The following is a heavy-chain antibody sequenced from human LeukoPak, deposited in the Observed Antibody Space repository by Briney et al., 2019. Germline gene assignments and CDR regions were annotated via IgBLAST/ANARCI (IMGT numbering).Heavy chain of an antibody. V-gene: IGHV3-11*01. J-gene: IGHJ4*02. CDR2: ISSSGSTI. Sequence: GGFLRLSCAASGFTFSNYYMSWIRQAPGKGLEWVSYISSSGSTIYYADSVKGRFTISRDNAKNSLYLQMNSLRADDTAVYYCARDRTYGSGSYYDYWGQGTLVTVSS. CDR3: ARDRTYGSGSYYDY. CDR1: GFTFSNYY. D-gene: IGHD3-10*01.